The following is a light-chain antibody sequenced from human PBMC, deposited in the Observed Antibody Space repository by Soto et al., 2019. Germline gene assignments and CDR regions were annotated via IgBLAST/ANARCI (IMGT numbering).Light chain of an antibody. CDR3: QYRSNWSPGT. Sequence: DIQMTQSPSTLSGSVGDRVTITCRASQTISSWLAWYQQKPGKAPKLLIYKASTLKSGVPSRFSGSGSGTEFTLTISSREPEDVAVYNCQYRSNWSPGTFGQGTRLEIK. CDR1: QTISSW. J-gene: IGKJ5*01. CDR2: KAS. V-gene: IGKV1-5*03.